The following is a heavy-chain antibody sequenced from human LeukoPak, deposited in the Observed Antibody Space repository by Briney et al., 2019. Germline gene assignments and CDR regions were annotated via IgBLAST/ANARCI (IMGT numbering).Heavy chain of an antibody. CDR2: IYYSGST. D-gene: IGHD3-22*01. V-gene: IGHV4-59*01. CDR1: GCSISSYY. Sequence: SETLSLTCTVSGCSISSYYWSWIRQPPGKGLEWIGYIYYSGSTNYNPSLKSRVTISVDTSRNQFSLKLSSVTAADTAVYYCARATYYYDSSGYSNWFDPWGQGTLVTVSS. CDR3: ARATYYYDSSGYSNWFDP. J-gene: IGHJ5*02.